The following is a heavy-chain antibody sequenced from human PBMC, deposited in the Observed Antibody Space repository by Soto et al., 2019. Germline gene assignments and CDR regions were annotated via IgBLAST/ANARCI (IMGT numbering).Heavy chain of an antibody. CDR1: GGSFSGYY. D-gene: IGHD5-18*01. CDR2: IDHSGST. CDR3: ARHGYSYDN. V-gene: IGHV4-34*01. Sequence: PSETLSLTCAVYGGSFSGYYWSWIRQPPGKGLEWIGEIDHSGSTNYNPSLKSRVTISVDTSKNQFSLKLNSVTAADAAVYYCARHGYSYDNWGQGTLGTVSS. J-gene: IGHJ4*02.